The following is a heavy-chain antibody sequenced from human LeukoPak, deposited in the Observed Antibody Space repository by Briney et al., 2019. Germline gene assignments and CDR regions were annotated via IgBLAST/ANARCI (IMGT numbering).Heavy chain of an antibody. CDR3: ARLISGDVFDI. D-gene: IGHD1-26*01. CDR2: IYYSGST. V-gene: IGHV4-61*01. CDR1: GGSVSSGSYY. Sequence: SETLSLTCTVSGGSVSSGSYYWSWIRHPPGKGLGWIGYIYYSGSTKYNPSLKSRVTISIDTSTNQFCLKISSVTAADTAVYYCARLISGDVFDIWGKGKMVTV. J-gene: IGHJ3*02.